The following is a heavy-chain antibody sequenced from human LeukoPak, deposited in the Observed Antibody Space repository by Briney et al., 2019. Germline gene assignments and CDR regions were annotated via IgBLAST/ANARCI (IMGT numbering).Heavy chain of an antibody. V-gene: IGHV3-30-3*01. CDR1: GFTFSNYA. J-gene: IGHJ4*02. D-gene: IGHD3-10*01. CDR2: ISDDGSRQ. Sequence: GGPLRLSCAATGFTFSNYAIHWGRQAPGKGLEWVAFISDDGSRQHYADSVKGRFTLSRDNSKNTLNLQMNSLRAEDTAVYYCVKDRTGTYTLDYWGQGILVTVSS. CDR3: VKDRTGTYTLDY.